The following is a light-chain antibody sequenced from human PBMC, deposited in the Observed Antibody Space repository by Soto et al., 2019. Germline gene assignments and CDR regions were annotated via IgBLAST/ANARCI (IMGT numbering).Light chain of an antibody. CDR2: NVS. Sequence: DVVMTQSPLSLPVTLGQPASISCRSSQSLVYSDVNTYLNWFQQRPGQSPRRLIYNVSNRDSGVPDRFRGRWSGTDFTLKISRVEAEDVGVYYCMQGTPWPRMYTFGQGTKLEIK. CDR3: MQGTPWPRMYT. V-gene: IGKV2-30*01. J-gene: IGKJ2*01. CDR1: QSLVYSDVNTY.